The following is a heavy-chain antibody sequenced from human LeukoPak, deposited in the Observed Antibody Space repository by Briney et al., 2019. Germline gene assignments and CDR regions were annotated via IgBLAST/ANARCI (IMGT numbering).Heavy chain of an antibody. Sequence: SETLSLTCTVSGGSISSGGYYWSWIRQHPGKSLEWIGYIYYSGSTYYNPSLKSRVTISVDTSKTQFSLRLSSVTAADTAVYYCARGGIKGSSGPRSFDYWGQGTLVTVSS. CDR1: GGSISSGGYY. J-gene: IGHJ4*02. CDR3: ARGGIKGSSGPRSFDY. CDR2: IYYSGST. D-gene: IGHD1-26*01. V-gene: IGHV4-61*08.